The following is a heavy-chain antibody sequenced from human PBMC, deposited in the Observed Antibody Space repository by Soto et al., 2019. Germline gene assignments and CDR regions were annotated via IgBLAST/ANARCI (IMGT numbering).Heavy chain of an antibody. CDR3: ARGPPFR. V-gene: IGHV4-4*02. Sequence: PGGSLRLSCAASGFTFSSYWMSWVRQAPGKGLEWIGYIYHSGSTYYNPSLKSRVTISVDRSKNQFSLKLSSVTAADTAVYYCARGPPFRWGQGTLVTVSS. CDR1: GFTFSSYW. J-gene: IGHJ4*02. CDR2: IYHSGST.